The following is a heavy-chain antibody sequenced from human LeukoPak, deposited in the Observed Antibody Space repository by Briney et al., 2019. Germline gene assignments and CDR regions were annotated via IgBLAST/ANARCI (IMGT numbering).Heavy chain of an antibody. CDR1: GGSFSGYY. J-gene: IGHJ5*02. V-gene: IGHV4-34*01. Sequence: SETLSLTCAVYGGSFSGYYWSWIRQPPGKGLEWIGEINHSGSTNYNPPLKSRVTISVDTSKNQFSLKLSSVTAADTAVYYCARGDYDFWILSRRWNWFDPWGQGTLVTVSS. CDR2: INHSGST. D-gene: IGHD3-3*01. CDR3: ARGDYDFWILSRRWNWFDP.